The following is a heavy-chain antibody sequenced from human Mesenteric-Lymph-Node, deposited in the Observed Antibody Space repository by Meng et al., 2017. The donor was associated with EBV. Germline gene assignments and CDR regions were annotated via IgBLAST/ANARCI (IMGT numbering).Heavy chain of an antibody. CDR2: IFHTGST. J-gene: IGHJ4*02. V-gene: IGHV4-4*02. Sequence: QVQLQESGPGLVKPSGTLSLTCAVSGGSISSTKWGGWVRQPPGKGLEWIGEIFHTGSTNYNPSLKSRLTMSVDKSKNQLSLKLTSVTAADTAVYYCATVGDYGDYVGLDNWGQGTLVTVSS. D-gene: IGHD4-17*01. CDR3: ATVGDYGDYVGLDN. CDR1: GGSISSTKW.